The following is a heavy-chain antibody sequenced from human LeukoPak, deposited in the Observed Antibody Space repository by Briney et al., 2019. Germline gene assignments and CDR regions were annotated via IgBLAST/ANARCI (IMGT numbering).Heavy chain of an antibody. V-gene: IGHV3-23*01. Sequence: GGSLRLSCAASGFTFNSYAMNWVRQAPGKGLEWVSGISGSGVSTSYADSVKGRFTISRDNSKDTLYLQMSGLRADDTAVYYCARSHIWTENNYFDYWGQGTLVTVSS. CDR3: ARSHIWTENNYFDY. D-gene: IGHD1-1*01. J-gene: IGHJ4*02. CDR2: ISGSGVST. CDR1: GFTFNSYA.